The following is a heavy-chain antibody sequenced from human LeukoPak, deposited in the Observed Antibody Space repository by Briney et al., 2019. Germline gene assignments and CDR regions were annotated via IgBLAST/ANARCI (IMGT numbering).Heavy chain of an antibody. Sequence: PSETLSLTCAVYGGSFSGYYWSWIRQPPGKGLEWIGEINHSGSTNDNPSLKGRVTISVDTSKNQFSLKLSSVTAADTAVYYCARVRPNYYYHMDVWGKGTTVTVSS. CDR3: ARVRPNYYYHMDV. CDR2: INHSGST. J-gene: IGHJ6*03. V-gene: IGHV4-34*01. CDR1: GGSFSGYY.